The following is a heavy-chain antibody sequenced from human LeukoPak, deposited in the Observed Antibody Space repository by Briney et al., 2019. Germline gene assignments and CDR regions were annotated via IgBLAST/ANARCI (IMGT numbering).Heavy chain of an antibody. J-gene: IGHJ2*01. V-gene: IGHV4-59*01. CDR1: GGSISSYY. D-gene: IGHD1-26*01. CDR3: AREVHGATLNHYWYFDL. CDR2: IYYSGST. Sequence: PETLSLTCTVSGGSISSYYWSWIRQPPGKGLEWIGYIYYSGSTNYNPSLKSRVTISVDTSKNQFSLKLSSVTAADTAVYYCAREVHGATLNHYWYFDLWGRGTLVTVSS.